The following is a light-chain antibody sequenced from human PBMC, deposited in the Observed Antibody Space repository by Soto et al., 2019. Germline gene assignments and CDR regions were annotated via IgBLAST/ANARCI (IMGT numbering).Light chain of an antibody. CDR1: SSDVGGYNY. V-gene: IGLV2-14*01. J-gene: IGLJ1*01. Sequence: QSVLTQPASVSGSPGQAITISCTGTSSDVGGYNYVSWYQQHPGKAPKLMIYEVSNRPSGVSDRFSGSKSGNTASLTISGPQAEDEADYYCTSYTSISTLYVFGTGTKVTVL. CDR3: TSYTSISTLYV. CDR2: EVS.